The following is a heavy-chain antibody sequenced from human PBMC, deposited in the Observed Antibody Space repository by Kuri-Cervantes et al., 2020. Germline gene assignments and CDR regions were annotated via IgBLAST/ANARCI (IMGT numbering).Heavy chain of an antibody. CDR3: TVLGVRGVISYYYYYGMDV. J-gene: IGHJ6*02. V-gene: IGHV3-33*01. D-gene: IGHD3-10*01. CDR2: IWYDGSNK. CDR1: GFTFSSYG. Sequence: GESLKISCAASGFTFSSYGMHWVRQAPGKGLEWVAVIWYDGSNKYYADSVKGRFTISRDNSKNTLYLQMNSLRAEDTAVYYCTVLGVRGVISYYYYYGMDVWGQGTTVTVSS.